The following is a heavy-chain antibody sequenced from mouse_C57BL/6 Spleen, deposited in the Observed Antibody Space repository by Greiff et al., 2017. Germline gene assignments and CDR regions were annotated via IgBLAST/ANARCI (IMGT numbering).Heavy chain of an antibody. D-gene: IGHD2-4*01. CDR2: IDPENGDT. CDR3: TTTAYDFAWFAY. V-gene: IGHV14-4*01. Sequence: EVKLQESGAELVRPGASVKLSCTASGFNIKDDYMHWVKQRPEQGLEWIGWIDPENGDTEYASKFQGKATITADTSSNTAYLQLSSLPSEDTAVYYCTTTAYDFAWFAYWGQGTLVTVSA. J-gene: IGHJ3*01. CDR1: GFNIKDDY.